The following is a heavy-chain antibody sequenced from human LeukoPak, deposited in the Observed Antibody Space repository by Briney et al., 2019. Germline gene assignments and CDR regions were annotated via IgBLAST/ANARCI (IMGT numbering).Heavy chain of an antibody. CDR2: INPNGGST. V-gene: IGHV1-46*01. D-gene: IGHD3-9*01. CDR1: GYTFTSYY. J-gene: IGHJ3*02. CDR3: ARETQLRYFDWLSNNAFDI. Sequence: GASVKVSCKASGYTFTSYYMHWVRQAPGQGLEWMGIINPNGGSTSYAQKFQGRVTMTRDMSTSTVYMELRSLRSDDTAVYYCARETQLRYFDWLSNNAFDIWGQGTMVTVSS.